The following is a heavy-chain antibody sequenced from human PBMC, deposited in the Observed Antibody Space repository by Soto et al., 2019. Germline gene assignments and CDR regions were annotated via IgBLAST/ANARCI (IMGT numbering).Heavy chain of an antibody. CDR2: INSVSGGA. CDR1: GNTHTIYF. Sequence: QVEMVQSGAEVKQPGASVRVSCKASGNTHTIYFIHWLRQAPGQGLEWMGWINSVSGGANYAPRFRGGASRTRETSSATAFIDLRGRRRVYTPVYYCARGGSYYAQWGQGTLVTVSS. CDR3: ARGGSYYAQ. J-gene: IGHJ4*02. V-gene: IGHV1-2*02. D-gene: IGHD3-10*01.